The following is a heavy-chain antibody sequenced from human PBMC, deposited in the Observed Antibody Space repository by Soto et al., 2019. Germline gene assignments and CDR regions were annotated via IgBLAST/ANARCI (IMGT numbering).Heavy chain of an antibody. V-gene: IGHV4-59*08. D-gene: IGHD2-21*02. CDR3: ARSKPNDCGGDCELDR. J-gene: IGHJ5*02. CDR2: VYYSGTI. Sequence: SGTLSLTCSLSAVSISNYYWSWIRQPPGKGLEWIGYVYYSGTINYNPSLKSRVTISLDTSEKQFSLKLRSVTAADTAVYYCARSKPNDCGGDCELDRWGQGALVTVSS. CDR1: AVSISNYY.